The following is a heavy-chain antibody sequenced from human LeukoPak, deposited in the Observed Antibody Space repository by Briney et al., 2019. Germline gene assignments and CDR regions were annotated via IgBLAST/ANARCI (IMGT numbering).Heavy chain of an antibody. V-gene: IGHV3-48*02. Sequence: PGGSLRLSCAASGFTFSSYSMNRVRQAPGKGLEWVSYISSSSSTIYYADSVKGRFTISRDNAKNSLYLQVNSLRDEDTAVYYCARDPAATSSSSWYLGVRYYFDYWGQGTLVTVSS. D-gene: IGHD6-13*01. CDR1: GFTFSSYS. CDR3: ARDPAATSSSSWYLGVRYYFDY. CDR2: ISSSSSTI. J-gene: IGHJ4*02.